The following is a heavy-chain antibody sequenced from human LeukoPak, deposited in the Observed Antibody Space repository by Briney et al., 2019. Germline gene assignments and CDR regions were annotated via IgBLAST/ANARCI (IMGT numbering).Heavy chain of an antibody. D-gene: IGHD3-22*01. CDR2: IYYSGST. CDR3: VRTSSGYYYVFDY. V-gene: IGHV4-39*01. CDR1: GDSISSSNYF. Sequence: SETLSLTCTVSGDSISSSNYFWGWIRQPPGKGLEWIGSIYYSGSTYYNPSLKSRVTISVDTSKNQFSLNLSSVTAADTAVYYCVRTSSGYYYVFDYWGQGTLVTVSS. J-gene: IGHJ4*02.